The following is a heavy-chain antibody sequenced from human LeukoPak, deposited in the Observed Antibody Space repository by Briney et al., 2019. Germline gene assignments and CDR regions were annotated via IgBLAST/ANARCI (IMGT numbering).Heavy chain of an antibody. CDR2: IIPIFGTA. V-gene: IGHV1-69*05. CDR1: GGTFSSYT. CDR3: ARALGYCSGGSCYSSWFDP. Sequence: SVKVSCKASGGTFSSYTISWVRQAPGQGLEWMGGIIPIFGTANYAQKFQGRVTITTDESTSTAYMELSSLRSEDSAVYYCARALGYCSGGSCYSSWFDPWGQGTLVTVSS. J-gene: IGHJ5*02. D-gene: IGHD2-15*01.